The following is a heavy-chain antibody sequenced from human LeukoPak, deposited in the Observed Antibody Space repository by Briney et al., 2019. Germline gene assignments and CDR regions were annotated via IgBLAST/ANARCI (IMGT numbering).Heavy chain of an antibody. CDR3: ARRDTAMVIDY. D-gene: IGHD5-18*01. V-gene: IGHV4-39*01. Sequence: SETLSLTCTVSGGSISSSTYYWDWIRQPPGKGLEWTGSIYYSGSTYYSPSLKSRVTISVDTSKNQFSLRLSALTAADSAVYYCARRDTAMVIDYWGQGTLVTVS. CDR1: GGSISSSTYY. J-gene: IGHJ4*02. CDR2: IYYSGST.